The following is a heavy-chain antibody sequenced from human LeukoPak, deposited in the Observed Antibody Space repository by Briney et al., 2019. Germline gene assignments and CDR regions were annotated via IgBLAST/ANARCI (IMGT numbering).Heavy chain of an antibody. Sequence: SVKVSCKASGGTFGSYAISWVRQAPGQGLEWMGRIIPIFGTANYAQKFQGRVTITTDESTSTAYMELSSLGSEDTAVYYCARDRRYGSGSYLEYYFDYWGQGTLVTVSS. CDR3: ARDRRYGSGSYLEYYFDY. V-gene: IGHV1-69*05. D-gene: IGHD3-10*01. CDR2: IIPIFGTA. CDR1: GGTFGSYA. J-gene: IGHJ4*02.